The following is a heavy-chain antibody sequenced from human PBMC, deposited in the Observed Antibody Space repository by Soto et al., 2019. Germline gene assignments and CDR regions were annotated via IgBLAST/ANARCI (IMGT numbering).Heavy chain of an antibody. CDR2: IYYSGST. D-gene: IGHD3-22*01. J-gene: IGHJ4*02. CDR3: ARGTFTTYYYDSSGNLGFDY. V-gene: IGHV4-31*03. CDR1: GGSISSGGYY. Sequence: PSETLSLTCTVSGGSISSGGYYWSWIRQHPGKGLEWIGYIYYSGSTYYNPSLKSRVTISVDTSKNQFSLKLSSVTAADTAVYYCARGTFTTYYYDSSGNLGFDYWGQGTLVTVS.